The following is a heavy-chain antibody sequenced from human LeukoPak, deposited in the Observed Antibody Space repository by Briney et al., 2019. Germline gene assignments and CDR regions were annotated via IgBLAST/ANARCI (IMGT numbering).Heavy chain of an antibody. CDR3: AREARGIAFDI. Sequence: SQTLSLTCAISGDSVSGNSVAWNWIRQSPSRGLVWLGRTYYRSKWYNDYAVSVKSRITINADTSKNQISLLLNSVAPEDTAVYYCAREARGIAFDIWGQGTMVTVSS. CDR2: TYYRSKWYN. J-gene: IGHJ3*02. V-gene: IGHV6-1*01. CDR1: GDSVSGNSVA.